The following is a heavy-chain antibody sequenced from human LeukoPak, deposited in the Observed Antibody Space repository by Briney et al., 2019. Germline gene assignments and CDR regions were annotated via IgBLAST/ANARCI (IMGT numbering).Heavy chain of an antibody. CDR1: GGSISSGGYY. D-gene: IGHD4-23*01. CDR2: IYYSGST. J-gene: IGHJ4*02. V-gene: IGHV4-31*03. CDR3: ARAPATVVEFDC. Sequence: SQTLSLTCTVSGGSISSGGYYWSWIRQHPGKGLGWIGYIYYSGSTYYNPSLKSRVTISVDTSKNQFSLNLSSVTAAGTAVYYCARAPATVVEFDCRGQGTLVTVSS.